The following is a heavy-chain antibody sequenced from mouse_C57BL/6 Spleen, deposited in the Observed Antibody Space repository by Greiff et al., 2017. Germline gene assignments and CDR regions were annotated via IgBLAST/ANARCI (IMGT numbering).Heavy chain of an antibody. Sequence: QVQLQQSGPELVKPGASVKISCKASGYAFSSSWMNWVKQRPGKGLEWIGRIYPGDGDTNYNGKFKGKATLTADKSSSTAYMQLSSLTSEDSAVYFCARKEDGYYDYFDYWGQGTTLTVSS. CDR3: ARKEDGYYDYFDY. V-gene: IGHV1-82*01. CDR1: GYAFSSSW. J-gene: IGHJ2*01. CDR2: IYPGDGDT. D-gene: IGHD2-3*01.